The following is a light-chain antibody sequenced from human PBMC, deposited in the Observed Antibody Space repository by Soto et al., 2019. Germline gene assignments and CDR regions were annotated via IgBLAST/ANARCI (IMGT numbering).Light chain of an antibody. V-gene: IGLV1-44*01. J-gene: IGLJ7*01. Sequence: QSVLTQPPSVSATPGQRVTIFCSGSRSNIGPNTVTWYQQLPGTAPKLLMHLDDERPSGVPDRFSGSKSGTSASLDISGLQSEDEADFYCAAWDDSLNGFVFGTGTQLTVL. CDR3: AAWDDSLNGFV. CDR2: LDD. CDR1: RSNIGPNT.